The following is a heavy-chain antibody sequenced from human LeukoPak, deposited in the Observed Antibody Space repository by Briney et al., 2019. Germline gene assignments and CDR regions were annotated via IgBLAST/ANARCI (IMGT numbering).Heavy chain of an antibody. CDR2: INWNGGNI. D-gene: IGHD6-13*01. V-gene: IGHV3-9*01. Sequence: PPGGSLRLSCAASGFTFDDYAMHWVRQAPGKGLEWVSGINWNGGNIGYADSVKGRFTISRDNAKNSLYLQMNSLRAEDTALYYCAKDIAAAGTSGGYMDVWGKGTTVTISS. CDR1: GFTFDDYA. CDR3: AKDIAAAGTSGGYMDV. J-gene: IGHJ6*03.